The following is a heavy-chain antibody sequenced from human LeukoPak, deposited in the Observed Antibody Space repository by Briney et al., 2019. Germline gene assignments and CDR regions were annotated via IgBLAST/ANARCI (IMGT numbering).Heavy chain of an antibody. CDR1: GYSISSGYY. CDR2: IYHTGST. Sequence: SETLSLTCTVSGYSISSGYYWGWIRQPPGKGLEWIGSIYHTGSTYYNPSLKSRVTISVDTSKNQFSLKVNSVTAADTAVYYCARRHSSGWFYYWGQGTLVTVSS. V-gene: IGHV4-38-2*02. J-gene: IGHJ4*02. CDR3: ARRHSSGWFYY. D-gene: IGHD6-19*01.